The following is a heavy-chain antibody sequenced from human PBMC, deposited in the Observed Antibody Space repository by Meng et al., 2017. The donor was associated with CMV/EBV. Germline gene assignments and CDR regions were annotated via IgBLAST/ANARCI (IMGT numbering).Heavy chain of an antibody. V-gene: IGHV1-8*02. D-gene: IGHD5-18*01. CDR2: INSYSGDT. Sequence: ASVKVSCKASGYTFTTYDINWVRQATGQGLEWMGRINSYSGDTGHKQKFQGRVTMTRNTSTSTVYMELTSLRSEDTAVYYCARGGYSQSLDYWGQGTLVTVSS. J-gene: IGHJ4*02. CDR1: GYTFTTYD. CDR3: ARGGYSQSLDY.